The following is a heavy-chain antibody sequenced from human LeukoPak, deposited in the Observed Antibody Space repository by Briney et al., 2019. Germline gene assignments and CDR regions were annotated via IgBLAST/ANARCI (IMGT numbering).Heavy chain of an antibody. D-gene: IGHD6-13*01. CDR3: ARDQRKTIAAAGPYSYYYYYYMDV. Sequence: GGSLRLSCAASGFTFSSYWMSWVRQAPGKGLEWVANIKQDGSEKYYVDSVKGRFTISRDNAKNSLYLQMNSLRAEDTAVYYCARDQRKTIAAAGPYSYYYYYYMDVWGKGTTVTVSS. CDR2: IKQDGSEK. V-gene: IGHV3-7*01. J-gene: IGHJ6*03. CDR1: GFTFSSYW.